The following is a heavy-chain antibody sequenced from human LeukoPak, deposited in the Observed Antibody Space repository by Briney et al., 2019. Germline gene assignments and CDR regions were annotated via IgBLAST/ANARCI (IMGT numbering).Heavy chain of an antibody. D-gene: IGHD3-10*01. CDR1: GGSISSSSYY. V-gene: IGHV4-39*07. CDR2: IYYSGST. CDR3: ARTVARFTMVRGVIPPLDY. Sequence: SETLSLTCTVSGGSISSSSYYWGWIRQPPGKGLEWIGSIYYSGSTYYNPSLKSRVTISVDTSKNQFSLKLSSVTAADTAVYYCARTVARFTMVRGVIPPLDYWGQGTLVTVSS. J-gene: IGHJ4*02.